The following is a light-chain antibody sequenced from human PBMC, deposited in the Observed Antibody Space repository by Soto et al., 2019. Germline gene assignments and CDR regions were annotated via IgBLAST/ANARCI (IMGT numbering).Light chain of an antibody. Sequence: QSALTQPASVSGSPGQSITISCTGTSSDVGNHNFVSWYQHHPGKAPKFLIYEVSNRPSGVSNRFSGSKSGNTASLTISGLQAEDEADYYCSSYTSNSTSTLFGTGTKVTVL. J-gene: IGLJ1*01. CDR2: EVS. CDR1: SSDVGNHNF. V-gene: IGLV2-14*01. CDR3: SSYTSNSTSTL.